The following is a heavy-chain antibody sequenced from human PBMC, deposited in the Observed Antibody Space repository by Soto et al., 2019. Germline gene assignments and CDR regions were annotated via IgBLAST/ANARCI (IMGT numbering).Heavy chain of an antibody. CDR1: GGSISSYY. J-gene: IGHJ1*01. CDR3: ARQGGGYFQH. Sequence: QVQLQESGPGLVKPSETLSLTCTVSGGSISSYYWSWIRQPPGKGLEWIGYIYYSGSTNYNPSLKSRVTISVDTSKNQFSLKLSSGTAADTAGYYCARQGGGYFQHWGQGTLVTVSS. D-gene: IGHD3-16*01. CDR2: IYYSGST. V-gene: IGHV4-59*08.